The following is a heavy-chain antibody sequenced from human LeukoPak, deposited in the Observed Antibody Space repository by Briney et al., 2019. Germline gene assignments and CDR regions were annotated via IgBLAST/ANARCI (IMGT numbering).Heavy chain of an antibody. CDR2: ITSGGLT. CDR3: AKPFRDCSSATCYVSFDY. V-gene: IGHV3-23*01. CDR1: GFTFSSYA. D-gene: IGHD2-2*01. J-gene: IGHJ4*02. Sequence: GGSLRLSCAASGFTFSSYAMTWVRLAPGKGLEWVSAITSGGLTFYADSVKGRFTISRDNSINTLYLQMNSLRADDTAVYYCAKPFRDCSSATCYVSFDYWGQGTLVTVSS.